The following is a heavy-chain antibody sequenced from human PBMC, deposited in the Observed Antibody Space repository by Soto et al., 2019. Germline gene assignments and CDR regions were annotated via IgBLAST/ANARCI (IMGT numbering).Heavy chain of an antibody. J-gene: IGHJ2*01. D-gene: IGHD4-17*01. CDR3: ARPDFGDYWYFDL. Sequence: QDQLVQSGAEVKKPGSSVKVSCKASGGTFSSHTFSWGRQAPGQGLEWMGGIIPALGTATYAQKFQGRVTITADESATTVYMELNSLRSEDTAVYYCARPDFGDYWYFDLWGRGTLVTVSS. V-gene: IGHV1-69*08. CDR2: IIPALGTA. CDR1: GGTFSSHT.